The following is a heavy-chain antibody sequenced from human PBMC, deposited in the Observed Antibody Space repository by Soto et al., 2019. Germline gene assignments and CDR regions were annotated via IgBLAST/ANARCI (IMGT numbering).Heavy chain of an antibody. CDR3: AAGDGGSYYSYHYYGMDV. V-gene: IGHV1-58*01. J-gene: IGHJ6*02. Sequence: SVKVSCKASGFTFTSSAVQWVRQARGQRLEWIGWIVVGSGNTNYAQKFQERVTITRDMSTSTAYMELSSLRSEDTAVYYCAAGDGGSYYSYHYYGMDVWGQGTTVTVSS. CDR1: GFTFTSSA. D-gene: IGHD1-26*01. CDR2: IVVGSGNT.